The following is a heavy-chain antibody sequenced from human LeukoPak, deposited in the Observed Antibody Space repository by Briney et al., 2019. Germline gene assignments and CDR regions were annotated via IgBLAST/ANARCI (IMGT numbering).Heavy chain of an antibody. D-gene: IGHD3-22*01. CDR2: ISAYIGET. CDR1: GYTFTSYG. Sequence: ASVKVSCKASGYTFTSYGITWVRQAPVQGLEWMGWISAYIGETNYAQKFQGRVTLTRDTSTSTAYMEVTSLRSDDTAVYYCARERDNSGRIYFDYWGKGTLVTVSS. J-gene: IGHJ4*02. CDR3: ARERDNSGRIYFDY. V-gene: IGHV1-18*01.